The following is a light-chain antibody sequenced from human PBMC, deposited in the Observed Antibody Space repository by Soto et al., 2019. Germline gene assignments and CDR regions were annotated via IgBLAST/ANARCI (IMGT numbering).Light chain of an antibody. J-gene: IGKJ4*01. CDR1: QSVFSS. CDR2: DAS. Sequence: EIGLTQSPVTLSLSPGERATLSCRASQSVFSSLAWYQQKPGQAPRLLIYDASTRATAIPARFRGSGSGTDFTLTISSLEPEDFAVYYCHQRSNWPLTFGGGTKVEIK. CDR3: HQRSNWPLT. V-gene: IGKV3-11*01.